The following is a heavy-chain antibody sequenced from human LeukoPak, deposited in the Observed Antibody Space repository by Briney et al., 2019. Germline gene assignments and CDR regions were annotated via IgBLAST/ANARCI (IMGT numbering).Heavy chain of an antibody. CDR3: ARGHSSGWSRRPQDY. J-gene: IGHJ4*02. D-gene: IGHD6-19*01. Sequence: SETLSLTCAVYGGSFSGYYWSWIHQPPGKGLEWIGEINHSGSTNYNPSLKSRVTISVDTSKNQFSLKLSSVTAADTAVYYCARGHSSGWSRRPQDYWGQGTLVTVSS. CDR2: INHSGST. V-gene: IGHV4-34*01. CDR1: GGSFSGYY.